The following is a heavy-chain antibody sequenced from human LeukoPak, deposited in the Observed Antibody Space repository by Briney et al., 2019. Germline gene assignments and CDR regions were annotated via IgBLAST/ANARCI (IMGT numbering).Heavy chain of an antibody. CDR2: ISSSSSYT. D-gene: IGHD2-2*03. CDR3: ARGPPVMDIAFDI. J-gene: IGHJ3*02. CDR1: GFTFSDYY. V-gene: IGHV3-11*06. Sequence: GGSLRLSCAASGFTFSDYYMSWIRQAPGKGLEWVSYISSSSSYTNYADSVKGRFTISRDNAKNSLYLQMNSLRAEDTAVYYCARGPPVMDIAFDIWGQGTMVTVSS.